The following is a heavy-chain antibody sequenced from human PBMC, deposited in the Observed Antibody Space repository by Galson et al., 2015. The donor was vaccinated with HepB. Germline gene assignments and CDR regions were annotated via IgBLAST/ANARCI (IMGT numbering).Heavy chain of an antibody. Sequence: SLRLSCAASGFTFSSYWMSWVRQAPGKGLEWVANIKQDGSEKYYVDSVKGRFTISRDNAKNSLYLQMNSLRAEDTAVYYCARGPYSSGWYGGHWFDPWGQGTLVTVSS. D-gene: IGHD6-19*01. J-gene: IGHJ5*02. CDR3: ARGPYSSGWYGGHWFDP. CDR1: GFTFSSYW. CDR2: IKQDGSEK. V-gene: IGHV3-7*03.